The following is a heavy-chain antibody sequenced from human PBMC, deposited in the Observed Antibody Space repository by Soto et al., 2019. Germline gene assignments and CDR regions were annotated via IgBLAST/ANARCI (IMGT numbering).Heavy chain of an antibody. CDR1: GYTFTSYD. D-gene: IGHD1-1*01. V-gene: IGHV1-8*01. CDR2: MNPNSGNT. J-gene: IGHJ6*02. CDR3: ARGQGRALDGYSYGMVV. Sequence: QVQLVQSGAEVKKPGASVKVSCKASGYTFTSYDINWVRQATGQGLEWMGWMNPNSGNTGYAQKFQGRVTMTRNTSISTPYMERSSLRSEDTAVYYCARGQGRALDGYSYGMVVWGQGTTVTVSS.